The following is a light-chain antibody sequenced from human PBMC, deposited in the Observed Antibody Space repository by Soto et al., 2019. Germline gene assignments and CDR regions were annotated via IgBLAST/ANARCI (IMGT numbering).Light chain of an antibody. V-gene: IGKV1-27*01. CDR2: AAP. CDR3: QKYDSAPWT. J-gene: IGKJ1*01. Sequence: DIEMTQSPSSLSASVGDRVTITCRASQGISNYLAWYQQRPGKVPKLLIYAAPTLQSGVPSRFSGSGSGTDFTLTISSLQPEDVATYYCQKYDSAPWTFGQGTEVEIK. CDR1: QGISNY.